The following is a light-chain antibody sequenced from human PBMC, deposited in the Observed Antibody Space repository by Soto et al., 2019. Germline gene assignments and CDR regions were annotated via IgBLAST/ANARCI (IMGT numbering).Light chain of an antibody. CDR2: GAS. J-gene: IGKJ1*01. CDR3: QQYGSSGT. Sequence: EIGLTQSPGTLSLSPGERATLSCRASQSVSNNYLAWYQQKPGQAPRLLIYGASNRVTGIPDRFSGSGSGTDFTLTISRLEPEDFAVYYCQQYGSSGTFGQGTKV. CDR1: QSVSNNY. V-gene: IGKV3-20*01.